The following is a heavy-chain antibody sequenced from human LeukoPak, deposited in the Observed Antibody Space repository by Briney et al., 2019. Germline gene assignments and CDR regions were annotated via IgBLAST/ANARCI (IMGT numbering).Heavy chain of an antibody. V-gene: IGHV3-30*04. CDR2: ISYDGSNK. D-gene: IGHD4-17*01. CDR1: GFTFSSYA. J-gene: IGHJ5*02. CDR3: AREARTVTNWFDP. Sequence: PGGSLRLSCAASGFTFSSYAMHWVRQAPGKGLEWVAVISYDGSNKYYADSVKGRFTISRDNSKNTLYLQMNSLRAEDTAVYYCAREARTVTNWFDPWGQGTLVTVSS.